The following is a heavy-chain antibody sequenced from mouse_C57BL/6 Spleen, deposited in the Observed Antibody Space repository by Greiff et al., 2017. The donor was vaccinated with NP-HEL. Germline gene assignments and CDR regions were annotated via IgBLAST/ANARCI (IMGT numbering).Heavy chain of an antibody. CDR1: GYTFTSYW. CDR3: ARPDGSLFAY. V-gene: IGHV1-64*01. Sequence: QVQLQQPGAELVKPGASVKLSCKASGYTFTSYWMHWVKQRPGQGLEWIGMIHPNSGSTNYNEKFKSKATLTVDKSYSTDYMHLSSLTSEDSAVYYCARPDGSLFAYWGQGTLVTVSA. D-gene: IGHD2-3*01. CDR2: IHPNSGST. J-gene: IGHJ3*01.